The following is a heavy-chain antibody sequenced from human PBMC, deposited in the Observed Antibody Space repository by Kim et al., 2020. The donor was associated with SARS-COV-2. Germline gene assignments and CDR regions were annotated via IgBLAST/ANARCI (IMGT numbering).Heavy chain of an antibody. CDR3: AGSVTAACIGLRYYGMDV. Sequence: SETLSLTCAVSGGSISSCNWWCWVRQPPGEGLEWIGEIYHSGSNNYHPSLKSRVTITVDKSKNQFSLQLSSVTAADTAVYYCAGSVTAACIGLRYYGMDVWGQGTLVSVSS. V-gene: IGHV4-4*02. J-gene: IGHJ6*02. CDR2: IYHSGSN. D-gene: IGHD2-15*01. CDR1: GGSISSCNW.